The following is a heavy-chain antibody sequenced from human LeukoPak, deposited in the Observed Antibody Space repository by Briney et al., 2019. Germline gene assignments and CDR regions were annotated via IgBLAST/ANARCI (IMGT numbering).Heavy chain of an antibody. V-gene: IGHV5-51*01. D-gene: IGHD2-21*02. CDR3: ARLGPAYCGGDCYYWFDP. CDR1: GYSFTSYW. Sequence: GESLQISCKGSGYSFTSYWIGWVRQMPGKGLEWMGIIYPGDSDTRYSPSFQGQVTISADKSISTAYLQWSSLKASDTAMYYCARLGPAYCGGDCYYWFDPWGQGTLVTVSS. CDR2: IYPGDSDT. J-gene: IGHJ5*02.